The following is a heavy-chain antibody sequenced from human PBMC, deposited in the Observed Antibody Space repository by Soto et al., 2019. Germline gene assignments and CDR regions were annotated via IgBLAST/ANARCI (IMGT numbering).Heavy chain of an antibody. CDR3: SRAPFDSSGYFAY. D-gene: IGHD3-22*01. CDR2: ISYDETNE. J-gene: IGHJ4*02. V-gene: IGHV3-30-3*01. Sequence: VAAISYDETNESYADSVKGRFTISRDNSKNTMFLQMNSLRPEDTAVYFCSRAPFDSSGYFAYWGQGTLVTVSS.